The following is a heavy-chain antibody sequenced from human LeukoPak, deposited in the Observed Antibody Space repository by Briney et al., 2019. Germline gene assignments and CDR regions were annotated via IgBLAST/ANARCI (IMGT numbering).Heavy chain of an antibody. V-gene: IGHV4-59*08. CDR2: IYHTGTT. D-gene: IGHD1-26*01. CDR3: ARHHGSGREHYYGMDV. CDR1: GGSIGIYY. Sequence: SSETLCLTCAVSGGSIGIYYWSWIRQPPGKGLEWVGYIYHTGTTSYNPSLKSRVTISVDTSKNHFSLTLNSVTAADTAVYYCARHHGSGREHYYGMDVWGQGTAVTVSS. J-gene: IGHJ6*02.